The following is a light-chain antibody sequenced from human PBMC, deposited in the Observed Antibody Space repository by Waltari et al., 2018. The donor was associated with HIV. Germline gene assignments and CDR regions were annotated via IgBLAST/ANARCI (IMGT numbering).Light chain of an antibody. V-gene: IGKV4-1*01. CDR3: QQYLSSPLT. J-gene: IGKJ4*01. Sequence: IVMSHSPYSLALSLGERVSINCKCSRTILFTLNSKNYLAWYQQKPGQSPKLLMYWASTRESGVPDRFSGGGSGTNFTLSISRLQTEDVAVYYCQQYLSSPLTFCAGTRVEIK. CDR2: WAS. CDR1: RTILFTLNSKNY.